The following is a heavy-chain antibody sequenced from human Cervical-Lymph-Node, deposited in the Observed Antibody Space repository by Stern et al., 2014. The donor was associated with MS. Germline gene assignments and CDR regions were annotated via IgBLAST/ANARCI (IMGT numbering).Heavy chain of an antibody. V-gene: IGHV1-3*01. D-gene: IGHD2/OR15-2a*01. CDR2: SSAGNGNT. CDR3: ATPFSHSFRYGMHV. CDR1: GYSFNTYA. J-gene: IGHJ6*02. Sequence: VQLVQSGAEVKKLGASVNVSCKASGYSFNTYAIHWVRQAPGQGLQWMGYSSAGNGNTKYSQKFQGRVTITRDTSASTGYIELSSLRSEDSAVYSCATPFSHSFRYGMHVWGQGTTVTVFS.